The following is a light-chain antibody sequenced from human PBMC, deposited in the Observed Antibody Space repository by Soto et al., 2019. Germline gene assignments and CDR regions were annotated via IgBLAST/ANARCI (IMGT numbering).Light chain of an antibody. V-gene: IGKV1-5*03. Sequence: QMTQSPSTLYGSVGDRVTITCRASQTISSWLAWYQQKPGKAPKLLIYKASTLKSGVPSRFSSSGSGTEFTLTISSLQPDDFATYYCQHYNIYSEAFGQGTKVDI. CDR1: QTISSW. CDR2: KAS. CDR3: QHYNIYSEA. J-gene: IGKJ1*01.